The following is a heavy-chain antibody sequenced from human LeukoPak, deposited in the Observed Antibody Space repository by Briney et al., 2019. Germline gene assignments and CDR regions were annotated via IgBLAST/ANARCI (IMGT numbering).Heavy chain of an antibody. V-gene: IGHV1-24*01. Sequence: ASVKVSCKVSGYTLTELSMHWVRQAPGKGLEWMGGFDPEDGETIYAQKFQGRVTMTEDTSTDTAYMELSSLRSEDTAVYYCARFPIFVAARQELHFDYWGQGTLVTVSS. D-gene: IGHD4-11*01. CDR3: ARFPIFVAARQELHFDY. J-gene: IGHJ4*02. CDR1: GYTLTELS. CDR2: FDPEDGET.